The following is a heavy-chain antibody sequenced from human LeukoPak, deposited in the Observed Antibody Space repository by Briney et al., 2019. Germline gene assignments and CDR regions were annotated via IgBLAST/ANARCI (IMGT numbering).Heavy chain of an antibody. D-gene: IGHD1-26*01. CDR2: IYHSGST. Sequence: PSETLSLTCTVSGGSVSSYYWSWIRQPPGKGLEWIGYIYHSGSTYYNPSLKSRVTISVDRSKNQFSLKLSSVTAADTAVYYCARNSGSYPAYYYMDVWGKGTTVTVSS. CDR1: GGSVSSYY. J-gene: IGHJ6*03. V-gene: IGHV4-59*02. CDR3: ARNSGSYPAYYYMDV.